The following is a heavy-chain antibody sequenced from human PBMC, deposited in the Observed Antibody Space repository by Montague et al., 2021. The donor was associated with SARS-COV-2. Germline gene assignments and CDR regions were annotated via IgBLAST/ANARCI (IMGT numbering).Heavy chain of an antibody. D-gene: IGHD4-17*01. CDR2: IYSSGST. J-gene: IGHJ6*02. Sequence: TLSLTCTVSGGSIRSGSYYWSWIRQPAGKGLEWIGRIYSSGSTNYNPSLKSRVTMSVDASKNQFSLKVSSVTAADMAVYYCARDYGDYSYYYGLDVWGQGTTVTVSS. V-gene: IGHV4-61*02. CDR3: ARDYGDYSYYYGLDV. CDR1: GGSIRSGSYY.